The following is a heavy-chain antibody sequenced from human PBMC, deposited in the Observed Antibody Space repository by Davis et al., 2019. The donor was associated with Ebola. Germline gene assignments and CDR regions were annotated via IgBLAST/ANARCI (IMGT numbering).Heavy chain of an antibody. CDR2: ISGRSDTI. CDR1: GFMFNTYS. J-gene: IGHJ6*02. Sequence: PGGSLRLSCAASGFMFNTYSMGWVRQAPGKGLEWIAYISGRSDTIFYADSVKGRFTISRDNSKNSLYLQMNSLRTEDTALYYCANLGDFWSGYYYYYYGMDVWGQGTTVTVSS. CDR3: ANLGDFWSGYYYYYYGMDV. V-gene: IGHV3-48*04. D-gene: IGHD3-3*01.